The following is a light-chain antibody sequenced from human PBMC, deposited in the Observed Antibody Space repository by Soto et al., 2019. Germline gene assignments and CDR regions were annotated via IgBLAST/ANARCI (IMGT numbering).Light chain of an antibody. Sequence: QSVLKQPPSVSGAPGQRVTISCTGSSSNIGAGYDVHWYQQHPGTAPKLLIYGNSNRPSGVPDRFSGSKSGTSASLAISGLQAEDEADYYCQSYDSSLIGAGFGGGTQLNVL. J-gene: IGLJ7*01. CDR3: QSYDSSLIGAG. V-gene: IGLV1-40*01. CDR1: SSNIGAGYD. CDR2: GNS.